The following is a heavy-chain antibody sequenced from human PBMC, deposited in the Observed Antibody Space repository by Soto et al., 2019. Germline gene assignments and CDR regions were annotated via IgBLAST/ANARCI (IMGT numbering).Heavy chain of an antibody. D-gene: IGHD3-22*01. CDR2: INGDGSDT. CDR3: ARDPGTGYYDSSGYYYD. V-gene: IGHV3-74*01. CDR1: GFALRSYW. Sequence: GGSLRLSCAAPGFALRSYWMHWVRKAPGNGLVWVSRINGDGSDTSYADSVKGRFTISRDNAKNTLYLQMNSLRAEDTAVYYCARDPGTGYYDSSGYYYDWGQGTLVTVSS. J-gene: IGHJ4*02.